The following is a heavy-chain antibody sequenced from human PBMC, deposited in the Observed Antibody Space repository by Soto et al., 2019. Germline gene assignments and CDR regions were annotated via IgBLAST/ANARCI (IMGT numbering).Heavy chain of an antibody. D-gene: IGHD6-13*01. CDR1: GFTFSKYS. Sequence: PGGSLRLSCAASGFTFSKYSVNWVRQAPGKGLEWVSSISSRSTYIFYADSVKGRFTISRDNAKSSLYLQMNSLRAEDTGVYYCARPRLPAAGDYYYYYGMDVWGQGTTVTVSS. V-gene: IGHV3-21*01. J-gene: IGHJ6*02. CDR3: ARPRLPAAGDYYYYYGMDV. CDR2: ISSRSTYI.